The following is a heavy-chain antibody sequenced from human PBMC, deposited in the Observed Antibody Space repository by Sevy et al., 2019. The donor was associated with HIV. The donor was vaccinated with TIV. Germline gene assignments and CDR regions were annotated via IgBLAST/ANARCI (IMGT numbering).Heavy chain of an antibody. CDR1: GFTFGDYG. CDR3: TRWKGSQSIFDY. Sequence: GGSLRLSCTASGFTFGDYGLSWVRQAPGKGLEWIAFLKRKRDGGTLDHAASVKGRFTISRDDTKKIAYLQMNDLQTEDSARYYWTRWKGSQSIFDYWGRGALVTVSS. V-gene: IGHV3-49*04. CDR2: LKRKRDGGTL. D-gene: IGHD1-1*01. J-gene: IGHJ4*02.